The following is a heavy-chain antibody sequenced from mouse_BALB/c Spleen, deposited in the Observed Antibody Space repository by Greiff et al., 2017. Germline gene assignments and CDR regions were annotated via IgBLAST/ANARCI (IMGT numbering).Heavy chain of an antibody. CDR3: ARATMITTEFAY. J-gene: IGHJ3*01. Sequence: VQLVESGAELAKPGASVKMSCKASGYTFTSYWMHWVKQRPGQGLEWIGYINPSTGYTEYNQKFKDKATLTADKSSSTAYMQLSSLTSEDSAVYYCARATMITTEFAYWGQGTLVTVSA. CDR1: GYTFTSYW. CDR2: INPSTGYT. V-gene: IGHV1-7*01. D-gene: IGHD2-4*01.